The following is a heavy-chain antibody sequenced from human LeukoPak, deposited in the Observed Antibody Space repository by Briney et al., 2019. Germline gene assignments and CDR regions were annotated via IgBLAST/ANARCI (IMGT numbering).Heavy chain of an antibody. CDR1: GFTFSSYW. CDR3: AKESYYYYSSCYSRGAFYI. D-gene: IGHD3-22*01. CDR2: ISGSGGST. V-gene: IGHV3-23*01. Sequence: PGGSLRLSCAASGFTFSSYWMSWVRQAPGKGLEWVSAISGSGGSTYYADSVKGRFTISRDNSKNTLYLQMNSLRAEDTAVYYCAKESYYYYSSCYSRGAFYIWGQGTIVTVSS. J-gene: IGHJ3*02.